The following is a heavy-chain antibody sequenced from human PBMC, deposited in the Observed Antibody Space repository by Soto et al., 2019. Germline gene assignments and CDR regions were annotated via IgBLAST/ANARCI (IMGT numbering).Heavy chain of an antibody. CDR2: IYSGGST. V-gene: IGHV3-66*01. CDR3: ARSSADYYGSGESEYYYYYMDV. CDR1: GFTVSSNY. J-gene: IGHJ6*03. Sequence: GGSLRLSCAASGFTVSSNYMSWVRQAPGKGLEWVSVIYSGGSTYYADSVKGRFTISRDNSKNTLYLQMNSLRAEDTAVYYCARSSADYYGSGESEYYYYYMDVWGKGTTVTVSS. D-gene: IGHD3-10*01.